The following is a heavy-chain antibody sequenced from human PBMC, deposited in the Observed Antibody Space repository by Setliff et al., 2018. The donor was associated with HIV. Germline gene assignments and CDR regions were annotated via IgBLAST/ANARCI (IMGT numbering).Heavy chain of an antibody. D-gene: IGHD3-10*01. Sequence: PSETLSLTCAVSGYSLSSDYYWGWIRQPPGKGLEWIASIYHSGSTYYNPSLKSRVIISVDTSKNQFSLKLSSVTAADTAVYYCARSIYGSGTYPLDIWGQGILVTVSS. J-gene: IGHJ4*02. CDR1: GYSLSSDYY. CDR2: IYHSGST. V-gene: IGHV4-38-2*01. CDR3: ARSIYGSGTYPLDI.